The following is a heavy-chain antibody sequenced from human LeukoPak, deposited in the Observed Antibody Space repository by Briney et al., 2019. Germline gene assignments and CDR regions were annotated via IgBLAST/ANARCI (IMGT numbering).Heavy chain of an antibody. V-gene: IGHV1-69*05. CDR2: IIPIFGTA. J-gene: IGHJ5*02. Sequence: ASVKVSCKASGGTFSSYAISWVRQAPGQGLEWMGGIIPIFGTANYAQKFQGRVTITTDESTSTAYMELSSLRSEDTAVYYCARRRSRPNSWFDPWGQGTLVTVSS. CDR3: ARRRSRPNSWFDP. CDR1: GGTFSSYA.